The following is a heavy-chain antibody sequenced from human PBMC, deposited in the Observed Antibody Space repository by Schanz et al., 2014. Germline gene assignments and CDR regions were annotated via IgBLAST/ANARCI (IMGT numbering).Heavy chain of an antibody. D-gene: IGHD1-1*01. CDR1: GFTFSSYA. J-gene: IGHJ4*02. CDR3: ARDRRNADLDY. CDR2: VSDDGNKK. Sequence: VQLLESGGGLVQPGGSLRLSCAASGFTFSSYAMSWVRQAPGKGLEWVAVVSDDGNKKYYADSVKGRFTISRDNAKNTLYLQMNSLRPEDTAIYYCARDRRNADLDYWGQGTLVTVSS. V-gene: IGHV3-30*03.